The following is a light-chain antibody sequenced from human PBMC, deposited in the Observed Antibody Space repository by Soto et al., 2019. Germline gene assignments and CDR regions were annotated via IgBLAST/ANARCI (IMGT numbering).Light chain of an antibody. V-gene: IGLV2-11*01. Sequence: QSALTQPRSVSGSPGQSVTISCTGSSSDVGAYNFVSWYQHHPGKAPKLLLYGNTNRPSGVPDRFSGSKSGSSASLAISGLQAEDEADYYCQSYDNSLSASVFGGGTKLTVL. J-gene: IGLJ3*02. CDR2: GNT. CDR3: QSYDNSLSASV. CDR1: SSDVGAYNF.